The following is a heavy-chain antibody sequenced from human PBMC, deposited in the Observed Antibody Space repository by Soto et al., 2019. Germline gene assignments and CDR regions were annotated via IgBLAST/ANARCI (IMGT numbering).Heavy chain of an antibody. CDR1: GGSISSGGYY. CDR3: ARGVTVFGLVSRFWFDP. J-gene: IGHJ5*02. Sequence: SETLSLTCTVSGGSISSGGYYWSWIRQHPGKGLEWIGYIYYSGSTYYNPSPKSRVVISIDTSRNQFSLRLNSLTAADRAVYFCARGVTVFGLVSRFWFDPWGQGTVVTVSS. V-gene: IGHV4-30-4*08. D-gene: IGHD3-3*01. CDR2: IYYSGST.